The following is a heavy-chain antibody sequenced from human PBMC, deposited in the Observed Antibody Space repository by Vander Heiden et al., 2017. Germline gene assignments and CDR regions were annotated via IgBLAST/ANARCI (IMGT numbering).Heavy chain of an antibody. CDR3: AKMRASHYYGIDV. J-gene: IGHJ6*02. CDR2: ITGSRGST. Sequence: EVQLLESGGGLVQPGGSLRLSCAASGFTFSNYAITWVRNAPGKGLEWVSGITGSRGSTYYADSVKGRFTISRDNSRNTLYLQMNTLRAEDTAIYYCAKMRASHYYGIDVWGQGTRVTVSS. CDR1: GFTFSNYA. V-gene: IGHV3-23*01. D-gene: IGHD5-12*01.